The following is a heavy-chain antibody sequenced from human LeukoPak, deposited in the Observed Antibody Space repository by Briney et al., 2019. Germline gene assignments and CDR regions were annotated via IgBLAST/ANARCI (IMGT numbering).Heavy chain of an antibody. D-gene: IGHD1-14*01. Sequence: QPGGSLGLPCAVSGFTFSSYWMTWVRQAPGKGLEWVANINQDGSEKYYADSVEGRFTISRDNAKNSLFLQMNSLRAGDTAVYYCARTGPLPYWRQGTLVTVSS. V-gene: IGHV3-7*04. CDR2: INQDGSEK. CDR3: ARTGPLPY. J-gene: IGHJ4*02. CDR1: GFTFSSYW.